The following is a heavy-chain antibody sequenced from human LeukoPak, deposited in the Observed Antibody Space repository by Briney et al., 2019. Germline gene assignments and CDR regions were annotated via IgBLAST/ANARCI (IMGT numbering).Heavy chain of an antibody. D-gene: IGHD3/OR15-3a*01. V-gene: IGHV4-39*01. CDR2: IYYSGST. CDR1: GGSISSNNYN. J-gene: IGHJ4*02. Sequence: SETLSLTCTVSGGSISSNNYNWGWIRQPPGKGLEWIGNIYYSGSTYYNPSLKSRVTISVDTSKNQFSLRLTSVTAADTAVYYCARQTGSGLFILPGGQGTLVTVSS. CDR3: ARQTGSGLFILP.